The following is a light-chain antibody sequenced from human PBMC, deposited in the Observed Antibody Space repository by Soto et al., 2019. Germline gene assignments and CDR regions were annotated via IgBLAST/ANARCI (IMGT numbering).Light chain of an antibody. V-gene: IGKV1-39*01. J-gene: IGKJ1*01. CDR1: QSIRSY. Sequence: DIQLTQSPSSLSASVGDKVTITCRASQSIRSYLNWVQQKPGKAPKLLIYDASSLQTGVPSRFSGSGSGTDFSLTISSLQPEDFATYYCLQDYNYPWTFGQGTKVDLK. CDR3: LQDYNYPWT. CDR2: DAS.